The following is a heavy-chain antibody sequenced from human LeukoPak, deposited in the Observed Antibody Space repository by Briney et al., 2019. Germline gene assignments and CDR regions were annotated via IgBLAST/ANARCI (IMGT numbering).Heavy chain of an antibody. V-gene: IGHV4-34*01. CDR1: GGSFSGYY. CDR3: ARRRDYYYYYMDV. J-gene: IGHJ6*03. Sequence: SETLSLTCAVYGGSFSGYYWSWIRQPPGKGLEWIGEINHSGSTNYNPSLKSRVTISVDTSKNQFSLKLSSVTAADTAVYYCARRRDYYYYYMDVWGKGTTVTVSS. CDR2: INHSGST.